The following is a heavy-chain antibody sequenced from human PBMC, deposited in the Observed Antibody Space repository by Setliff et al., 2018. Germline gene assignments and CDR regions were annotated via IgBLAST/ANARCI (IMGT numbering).Heavy chain of an antibody. J-gene: IGHJ5*02. Sequence: GGSLRLSCVASGFTFTNYWLSWVRQVPGKGLEWVAKIKQDGSESTYYADSVKGRFTISRDNAKNSLYLQMNSLRAEDTAVYYCARVNAYNWFDPWGQGTLVTVSS. D-gene: IGHD3-16*01. CDR3: ARVNAYNWFDP. CDR2: IKQDGSEST. CDR1: GFTFTNYW. V-gene: IGHV3-7*01.